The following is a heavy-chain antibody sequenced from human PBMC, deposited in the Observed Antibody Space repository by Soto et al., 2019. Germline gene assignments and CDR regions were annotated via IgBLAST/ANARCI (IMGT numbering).Heavy chain of an antibody. CDR2: INPDTGGT. CDR1: GYTFSDYY. V-gene: IGHV1-2*02. Sequence: QVKLAQSRAEVKKPGASVKVSCQASGYTFSDYYMHWVRQAPGQGLEWMGWINPDTGGTKYTHKYQGRVTMTRDTSISTAYMELVGLRSDDTAVYYCTRKVRDYNFDYWGQGTLVTVSS. CDR3: TRKVRDYNFDY. D-gene: IGHD4-17*01. J-gene: IGHJ4*02.